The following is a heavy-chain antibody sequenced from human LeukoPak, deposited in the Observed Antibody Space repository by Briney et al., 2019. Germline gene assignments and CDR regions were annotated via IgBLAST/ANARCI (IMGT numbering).Heavy chain of an antibody. CDR1: GGSINNYY. J-gene: IGHJ6*02. Sequence: SETLSLTCTVSGGSINNYYWGWIRQPPGKGLEWIGYISYTGSTNYSPSLKGRVTISVDTSKNQFSLKLSSVTAADTAVYYCAREHRYCTNGVCSGSMDVWGQGTTVTVSS. V-gene: IGHV4-59*12. D-gene: IGHD2-8*01. CDR3: AREHRYCTNGVCSGSMDV. CDR2: ISYTGST.